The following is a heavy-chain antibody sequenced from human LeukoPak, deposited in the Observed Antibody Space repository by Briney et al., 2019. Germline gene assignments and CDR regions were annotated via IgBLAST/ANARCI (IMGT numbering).Heavy chain of an antibody. Sequence: PSETLSLTCTVSGGSISSYYWSWIRQPPGKGLEWIGYIYYSGSTNYNPSLKSRVTISVDTSKNQFSLMLSSVTAADTAVYYCAGAYCSSTSCYTGGFDYWGQGTLVTVSS. CDR2: IYYSGST. J-gene: IGHJ4*02. CDR3: AGAYCSSTSCYTGGFDY. V-gene: IGHV4-59*01. D-gene: IGHD2-2*01. CDR1: GGSISSYY.